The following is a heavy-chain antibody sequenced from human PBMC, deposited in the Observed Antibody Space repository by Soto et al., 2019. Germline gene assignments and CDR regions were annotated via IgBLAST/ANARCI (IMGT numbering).Heavy chain of an antibody. D-gene: IGHD6-13*01. V-gene: IGHV4-39*01. CDR1: GGSIISRSYY. J-gene: IGHJ4*02. CDR3: ARHKDTSSRYLLPDF. Sequence: SETLSLTCTVSGGSIISRSYYWGWIRQPPGKGLEWIGSIYYSGNAYYNPSLKSRVAVSVDTSKNQFSLKVTSVTATDTAVYYCARHKDTSSRYLLPDFWGQGTLVTVSS. CDR2: IYYSGNA.